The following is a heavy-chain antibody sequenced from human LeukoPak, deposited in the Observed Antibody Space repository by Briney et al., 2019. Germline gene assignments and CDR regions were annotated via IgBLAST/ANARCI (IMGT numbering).Heavy chain of an antibody. V-gene: IGHV4-34*01. CDR1: GGSFSGYY. D-gene: IGHD4-23*01. Sequence: SETLSLTCAVYGGSFSGYYWSWIRQPPGKGLEWIGEINHSGSTHYNPSLKSRVTISVDTSKNQFSLKLSSVTAADTAVYYCARRVTPSINYYYYGMDVWGQGTTVTVSS. CDR2: INHSGST. CDR3: ARRVTPSINYYYYGMDV. J-gene: IGHJ6*02.